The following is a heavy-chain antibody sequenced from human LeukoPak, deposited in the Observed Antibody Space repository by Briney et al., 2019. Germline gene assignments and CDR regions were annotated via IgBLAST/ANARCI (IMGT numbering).Heavy chain of an antibody. J-gene: IGHJ4*02. CDR1: GFTVSSNY. V-gene: IGHV3-66*01. CDR2: IYSGGST. Sequence: GGSLRLSCAASGFTVSSNYMSWVRQAPGKGLEWVSVIYSGGSTYYADSVKGRFTISRDNSKNTLYLQMNSLRAEDTAVYYCAKDRAIGPLDYWGQGTLVTVSS. D-gene: IGHD2-2*01. CDR3: AKDRAIGPLDY.